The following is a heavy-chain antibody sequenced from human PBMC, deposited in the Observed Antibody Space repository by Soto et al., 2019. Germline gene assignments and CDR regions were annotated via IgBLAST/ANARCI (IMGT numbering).Heavy chain of an antibody. Sequence: GASVKVSCKASGGTFSSYTINWVRQAPGQGLEWMGRIIPIIAIANYAQKFQGRVTITTDTSTSTAYMELRSLRSDDTAVYYCARDHPNYDWGQGTRVTVSS. CDR3: ARDHPNYD. CDR2: IIPIIAIA. D-gene: IGHD3-3*01. J-gene: IGHJ4*02. CDR1: GGTFSSYT. V-gene: IGHV1-69*04.